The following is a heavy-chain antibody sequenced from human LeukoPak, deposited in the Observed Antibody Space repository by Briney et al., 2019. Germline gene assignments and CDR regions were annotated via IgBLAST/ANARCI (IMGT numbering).Heavy chain of an antibody. CDR3: ARVAVYYGMDV. D-gene: IGHD6-19*01. CDR1: GDSFSGYY. CDR2: INHSGST. Sequence: PSETLSLTCAVYGDSFSGYYWSWIRQPPGKGLEWIGEINHSGSTNYNPSLKSRVTISVDTSKNQFSLKLSSVTAADTAVYYCARVAVYYGMDVWGQGTTVTVSS. V-gene: IGHV4-34*01. J-gene: IGHJ6*02.